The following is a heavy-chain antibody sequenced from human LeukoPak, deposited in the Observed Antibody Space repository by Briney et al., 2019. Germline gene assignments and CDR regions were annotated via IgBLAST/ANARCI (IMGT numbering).Heavy chain of an antibody. CDR2: IYYSGST. Sequence: SETLSLTCTVSGGSISSYYWSWIRQPPGKGLEWIGYIYYSGSTNYNPSLKSRVTISVDTSKNQFSLKLSSVTAADTAVYYCARVRYGSGSYRFDPWGQGTLVTVSS. CDR3: ARVRYGSGSYRFDP. J-gene: IGHJ5*02. V-gene: IGHV4-59*12. D-gene: IGHD3-10*01. CDR1: GGSISSYY.